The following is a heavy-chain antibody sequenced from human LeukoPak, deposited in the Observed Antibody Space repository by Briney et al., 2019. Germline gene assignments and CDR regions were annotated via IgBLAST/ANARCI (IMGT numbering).Heavy chain of an antibody. V-gene: IGHV1-69*05. D-gene: IGHD2-15*01. CDR2: IIPIFGTA. J-gene: IGHJ4*02. CDR1: GGTFSSYA. CDR3: ARGRSAGYCSGGSCYSDMSY. Sequence: ASVKVSCKASGGTFSSYAVSWVRQAPGQGLEWMGGIIPIFGTANYAQKFQGRVTITTDESTSTAYMELSSLRSEDTAVYYCARGRSAGYCSGGSCYSDMSYWGQGTLVTVSS.